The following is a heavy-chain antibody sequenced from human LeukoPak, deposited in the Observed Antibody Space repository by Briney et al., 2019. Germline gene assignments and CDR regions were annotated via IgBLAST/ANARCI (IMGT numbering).Heavy chain of an antibody. J-gene: IGHJ4*02. V-gene: IGHV3-74*01. Sequence: GGSLRHSCVASGFTFNTYWMHWVRQAPGKGLVWVSCSNSDGITKSYADSVKGRFTISRDNAKNTLYLQMNSLRAEDTAVYYCARGRYYFEYWGQGTLVTVSS. CDR3: ARGRYYFEY. CDR1: GFTFNTYW. CDR2: SNSDGITK.